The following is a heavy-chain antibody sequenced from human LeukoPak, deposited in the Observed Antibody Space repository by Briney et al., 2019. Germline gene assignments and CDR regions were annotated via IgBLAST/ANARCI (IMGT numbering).Heavy chain of an antibody. V-gene: IGHV1-69*13. CDR2: IIPIFGTT. Sequence: SVKVSCKASGGTFSSSTISWVRQAPGQGLEWMGGIIPIFGTTNYAQRFQGRVTITADESTSTAYMELSSLRSEDTAVYYCARGEVYIVGATHFDYWGQGTLVTVSS. CDR1: GGTFSSST. D-gene: IGHD1-26*01. J-gene: IGHJ4*02. CDR3: ARGEVYIVGATHFDY.